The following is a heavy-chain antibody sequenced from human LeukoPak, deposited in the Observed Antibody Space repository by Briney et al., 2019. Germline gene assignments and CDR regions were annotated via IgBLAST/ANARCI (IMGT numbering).Heavy chain of an antibody. D-gene: IGHD2-15*01. CDR3: ARVHIVVVVAATSPPDY. V-gene: IGHV1-2*02. CDR1: GYTFTDYY. J-gene: IGHJ4*02. Sequence: ASVKVSCKASGYTFTDYYMHWVRQAPGQGLEWMGWINPNSGGTIYAQKLQGRVTMTTDISTSTAYMELRSLRSDDTAVYYCARVHIVVVVAATSPPDYWGQGTLVTVSS. CDR2: INPNSGGT.